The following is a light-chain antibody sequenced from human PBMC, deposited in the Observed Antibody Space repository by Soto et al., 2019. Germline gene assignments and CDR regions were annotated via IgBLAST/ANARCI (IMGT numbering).Light chain of an antibody. CDR3: SSYTSSNTPYV. CDR2: EVT. Sequence: QSALTQPASVSGSPGQSITISCTGSSSDVGGYNFVSWYQHHPGKAPKLILYEVTTRPSGVSSRFSGYKSGNTASLTISGLQADDEANYYCSSYTSSNTPYVFGTGTKVTVL. CDR1: SSDVGGYNF. V-gene: IGLV2-14*01. J-gene: IGLJ1*01.